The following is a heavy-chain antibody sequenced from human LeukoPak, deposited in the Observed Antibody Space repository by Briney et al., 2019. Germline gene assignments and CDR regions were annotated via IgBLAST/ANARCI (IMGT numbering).Heavy chain of an antibody. D-gene: IGHD5-18*01. CDR2: IYYSGST. J-gene: IGHJ4*02. CDR3: ASGYSYGKIDY. V-gene: IGHV4-59*08. Sequence: SETLSLTCTVSGGSFSSYYWSWIRQPPGKGLEWIGYIYYSGSTNYNPSLKSRVTMSLDTSKNHFSLNLSSVTAADTAVYYCASGYSYGKIDYWGQGILVTVSS. CDR1: GGSFSSYY.